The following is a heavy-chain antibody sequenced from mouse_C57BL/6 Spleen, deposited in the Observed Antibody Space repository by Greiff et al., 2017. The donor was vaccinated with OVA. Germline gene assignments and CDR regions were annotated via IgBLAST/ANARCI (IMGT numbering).Heavy chain of an antibody. J-gene: IGHJ1*03. D-gene: IGHD2-2*01. CDR2: ISGGGGNT. Sequence: EVHLVESGGGLVKPGGSLKLSCAASGFTFSSYTMSWVRQTPEKRLEWVATISGGGGNTYYPDSVKGRFTISRDNAKNTLYLQMSSLRSEDTALYYCARPTTMVTTNWYFDVWGTGTTVTVSS. CDR3: ARPTTMVTTNWYFDV. CDR1: GFTFSSYT. V-gene: IGHV5-9*01.